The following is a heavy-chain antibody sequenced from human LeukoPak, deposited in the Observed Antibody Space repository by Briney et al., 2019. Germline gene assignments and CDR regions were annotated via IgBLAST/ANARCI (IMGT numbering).Heavy chain of an antibody. Sequence: SETLSLTCAVYGGFFSGYYWSWIRQPPGKGLEWIGKINHSGSTNYNPSLKSRVTISVDTSKIQFSLKLSSVTAADTAVYYCARGHRYSCGYTMARRLSYYFDYWGQGTLVTVSS. D-gene: IGHD5-18*01. CDR1: GGFFSGYY. V-gene: IGHV4-34*01. CDR2: INHSGST. J-gene: IGHJ4*02. CDR3: ARGHRYSCGYTMARRLSYYFDY.